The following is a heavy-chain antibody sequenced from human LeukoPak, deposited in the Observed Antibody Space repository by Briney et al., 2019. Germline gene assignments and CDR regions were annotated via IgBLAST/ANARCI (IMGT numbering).Heavy chain of an antibody. D-gene: IGHD2-2*01. J-gene: IGHJ5*02. CDR2: FDPEDGET. CDR1: GYTFTSYG. Sequence: ASVKVSCKASGYTFTSYGISWVRQAPGQGLEWMGGFDPEDGETIYAQKFQGRVTMTEDTSTDTAYMELSSLRSEDTAVYYCATYRVKYCSSTRSPSLCPNWFDPWGQGTLVTVSS. CDR3: ATYRVKYCSSTRSPSLCPNWFDP. V-gene: IGHV1-24*01.